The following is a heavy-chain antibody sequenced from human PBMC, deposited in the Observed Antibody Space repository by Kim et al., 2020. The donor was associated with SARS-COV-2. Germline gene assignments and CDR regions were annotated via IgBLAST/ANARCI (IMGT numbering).Heavy chain of an antibody. CDR2: ISSSGSTI. CDR1: GFTFSSYE. CDR3: ARDSQVVTGGADAFDI. D-gene: IGHD2-21*02. Sequence: GGSLRLSCAASGFTFSSYEMNWVRQAPGKGLEWVSYISSSGSTIYYADSVKGRFTISRDNAKNSLYLQMNSLRAEDTAVYYCARDSQVVTGGADAFDIWGQGTMVTVSS. V-gene: IGHV3-48*03. J-gene: IGHJ3*02.